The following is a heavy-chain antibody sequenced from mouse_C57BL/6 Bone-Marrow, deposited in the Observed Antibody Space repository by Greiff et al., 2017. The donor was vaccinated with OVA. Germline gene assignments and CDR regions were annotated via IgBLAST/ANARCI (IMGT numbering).Heavy chain of an antibody. D-gene: IGHD1-1*01. V-gene: IGHV1-81*01. CDR1: GYTFTSYG. Sequence: VQLQQSGAELARPGASVKLSCKASGYTFTSYGISWVKQRTGQGLEWIGEIYPRSGNTYYNEKFKGKATLTADKSSSTAYMELRSLTSEDSAVYFCAKYYYGSFYAMDYWGQGTTVTVSS. J-gene: IGHJ4*01. CDR2: IYPRSGNT. CDR3: AKYYYGSFYAMDY.